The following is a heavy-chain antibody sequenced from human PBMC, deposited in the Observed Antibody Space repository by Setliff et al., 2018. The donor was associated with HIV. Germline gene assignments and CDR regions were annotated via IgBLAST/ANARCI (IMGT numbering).Heavy chain of an antibody. CDR2: ITSVSNYI. CDR3: ARGLHPLPDAFDI. D-gene: IGHD2-15*01. V-gene: IGHV3-21*01. Sequence: GGSLRLSCAPSGFTFSTYTMNWVRQAPGKGLEWVSSITSVSNYIYYADSVQGRFTISRDDAKNSLFLQMNSLRAEDTAIYYCARGLHPLPDAFDIWGQGTMVTVSS. J-gene: IGHJ3*02. CDR1: GFTFSTYT.